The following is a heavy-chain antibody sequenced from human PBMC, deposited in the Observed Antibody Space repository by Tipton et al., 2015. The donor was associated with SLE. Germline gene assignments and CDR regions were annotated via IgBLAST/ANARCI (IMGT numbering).Heavy chain of an antibody. CDR3: ARGGVAAAGMPFYY. Sequence: QVQLVQSGVEVKKPGASVKVSCKASGYTFVSYGINWVRQAPGQGLEWMGWISTYNGNTNYAQKFQGRVTMTTDTSTSTVYMDLKSLRSDDTSVYYCARGGVAAAGMPFYYCGQGTLVTVSS. J-gene: IGHJ4*02. D-gene: IGHD6-13*01. V-gene: IGHV1-18*01. CDR2: ISTYNGNT. CDR1: GYTFVSYG.